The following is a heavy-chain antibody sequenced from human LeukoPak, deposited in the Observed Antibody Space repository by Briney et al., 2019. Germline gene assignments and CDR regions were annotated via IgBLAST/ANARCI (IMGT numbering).Heavy chain of an antibody. CDR3: ARGYCSSTSCYSRQAYYFDY. V-gene: IGHV1-69*13. D-gene: IGHD2-2*02. Sequence: ASVKLSCKASGATFSSYAISWVRQAPGQGLEWMGGIIPIFGTANYAQKFQGRVTITADESTSTAYMELSSLRSEDTAVYYCARGYCSSTSCYSRQAYYFDYWGQGTLVTVSS. J-gene: IGHJ4*02. CDR2: IIPIFGTA. CDR1: GATFSSYA.